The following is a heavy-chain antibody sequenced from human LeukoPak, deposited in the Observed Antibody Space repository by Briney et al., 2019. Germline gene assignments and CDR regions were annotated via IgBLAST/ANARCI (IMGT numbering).Heavy chain of an antibody. Sequence: PSETLSLTCTVSGGSISSSSYYWGWIRHPPGKGQEWIGSIYYSGSTYYNPSLKSRVTISVDTSKNQFSLKLSSVTAADTAVYYCARRGYCGGDCYFDAFDIWGQGTMVTVSS. J-gene: IGHJ3*02. CDR3: ARRGYCGGDCYFDAFDI. CDR1: GGSISSSSYY. V-gene: IGHV4-39*01. CDR2: IYYSGST. D-gene: IGHD2-21*02.